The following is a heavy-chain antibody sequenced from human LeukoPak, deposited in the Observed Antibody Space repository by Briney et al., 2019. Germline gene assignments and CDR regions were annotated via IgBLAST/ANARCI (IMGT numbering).Heavy chain of an antibody. D-gene: IGHD3-3*01. Sequence: PGGSLRLSCAASGFSSSDQYMDWVRQAPGKGLEWVGSTTDKAHSYTAQYATSVKGRFTISRDESENSLYLQMNAVKTEDTAVYYCVIRSFAAFTLWGQGTMVTVSS. CDR2: TTDKAHSYTA. CDR3: VIRSFAAFTL. CDR1: GFSSSDQY. J-gene: IGHJ3*01. V-gene: IGHV3-72*01.